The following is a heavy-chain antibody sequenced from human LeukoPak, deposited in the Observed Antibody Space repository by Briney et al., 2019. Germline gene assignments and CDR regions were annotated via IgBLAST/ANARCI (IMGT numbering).Heavy chain of an antibody. D-gene: IGHD6-19*01. Sequence: PGGSLRLSCAASGFTFDTYWMSWARQAPGKGLEWVADIKEDGSDKYYVDSVKGRFTISRDNAENSVFLQMNSLRAEDTAVYYCARWGYSSGWFFDYWGQGTLVTVSS. CDR2: IKEDGSDK. CDR1: GFTFDTYW. J-gene: IGHJ4*02. V-gene: IGHV3-7*01. CDR3: ARWGYSSGWFFDY.